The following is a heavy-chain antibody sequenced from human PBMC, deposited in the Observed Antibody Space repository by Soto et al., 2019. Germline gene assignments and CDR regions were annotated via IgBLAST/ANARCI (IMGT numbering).Heavy chain of an antibody. V-gene: IGHV1-18*01. D-gene: IGHD6-13*01. CDR2: ISAYNGNT. CDR1: GYTFTSYG. J-gene: IGHJ4*02. Sequence: ASVKVSCKASGYTFTSYGISWVRQAPGQGLEWMGWISAYNGNTNYAQKLQGRVTMTTDTSTSTAYMELRSLRSDDTAVYYCGRETLSKTPYSSSWYNYFDYWGQGTLVTVSS. CDR3: GRETLSKTPYSSSWYNYFDY.